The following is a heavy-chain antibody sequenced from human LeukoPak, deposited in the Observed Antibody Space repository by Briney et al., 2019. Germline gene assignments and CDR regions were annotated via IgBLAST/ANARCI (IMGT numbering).Heavy chain of an antibody. Sequence: GASVTVSCKASDYTFTAYYIHWVRQAPGQGLEWMGIINPSGGSTRYPQKFQDRVTMTRDTSTSTVYMELSSLKSDDTAIYYCARGVFGELEKLMFQHWGQGTLVTVSS. D-gene: IGHD3-10*02. CDR2: INPSGGST. V-gene: IGHV1-46*01. CDR3: ARGVFGELEKLMFQH. CDR1: DYTFTAYY. J-gene: IGHJ1*01.